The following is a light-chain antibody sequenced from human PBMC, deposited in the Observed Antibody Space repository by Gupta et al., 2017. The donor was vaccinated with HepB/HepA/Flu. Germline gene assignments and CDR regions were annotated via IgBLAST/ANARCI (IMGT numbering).Light chain of an antibody. V-gene: IGKV4-1*01. CDR2: WAS. J-gene: IGKJ2*01. CDR3: QQYYSIPYT. CDR1: QSVLYTSDNKNY. Sequence: DIVMTQCPDSLAVSLGERATINCKSSQSVLYTSDNKNYLAWYRQKPGQPPKLLIYWASTRESGVPDRFSSNGSGTDFTLTISSLQAEDVAVYYCQQYYSIPYTFGQGTKLEIK.